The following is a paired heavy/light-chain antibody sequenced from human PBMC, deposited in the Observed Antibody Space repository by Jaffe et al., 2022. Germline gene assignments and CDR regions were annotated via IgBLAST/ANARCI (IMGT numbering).Light chain of an antibody. CDR2: ATS. CDR3: QQTYSAPFT. Sequence: DIQMTQSPSSLSASVGDSVTITCRATHNINNYLNWYQQKPGKAPNLLIYATSNLQSGVPSRFSGSGSGADFTLTISGLQPEDFATYYCQQTYSAPFTFGPGTKVDI. J-gene: IGKJ3*01. V-gene: IGKV1-39*01. CDR1: HNINNY.
Heavy chain of an antibody. Sequence: QVQLVQSGAEVKNPGASVKVSCMATGYTFTDYFIHWVRQAPGQGLEWMGWINPNTGGTNYAQKFQGRVTMTRYTSMSTAYMELSRLTSDDTAVYYCARTITENQASNYWGQGTLVTVSS. CDR2: INPNTGGT. J-gene: IGHJ4*02. CDR1: GYTFTDYF. V-gene: IGHV1-2*02. CDR3: ARTITENQASNY. D-gene: IGHD1-20*01.